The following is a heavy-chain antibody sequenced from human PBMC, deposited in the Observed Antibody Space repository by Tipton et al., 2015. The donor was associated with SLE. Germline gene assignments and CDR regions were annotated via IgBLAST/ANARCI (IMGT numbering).Heavy chain of an antibody. D-gene: IGHD3-10*01. J-gene: IGHJ4*02. CDR3: TTGGHYFGD. CDR1: GFTFSNAW. Sequence: GSLRLSCAGTGFTFSNAWMSWVRQAPGKGLEWVGRIRRTTDGGTIDYAAPVKGRFTMSRDDSEDTLYLQMNSLKTEDTALYYCTTGGHYFGDWGQGTLVTVSS. CDR2: IRRTTDGGTI. V-gene: IGHV3-15*01.